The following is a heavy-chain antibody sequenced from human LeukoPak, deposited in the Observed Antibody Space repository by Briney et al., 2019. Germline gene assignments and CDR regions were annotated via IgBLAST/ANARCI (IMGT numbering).Heavy chain of an antibody. Sequence: GGSLRLSCAASGFTFSSYSMNWVRQAPGKGLEWVSAISGSGGSTYYADSVKGRFTISRDNSKNTLYLQMNSLRAEDTAVYYCAKDRAEMATIYDYWGQGTLVTVSS. CDR3: AKDRAEMATIYDY. CDR1: GFTFSSYS. D-gene: IGHD5-24*01. J-gene: IGHJ4*02. V-gene: IGHV3-23*01. CDR2: ISGSGGST.